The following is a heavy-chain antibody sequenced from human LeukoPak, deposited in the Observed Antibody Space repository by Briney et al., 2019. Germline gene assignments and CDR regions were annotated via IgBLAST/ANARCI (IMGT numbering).Heavy chain of an antibody. CDR1: GGSISSYY. CDR2: IYYSGST. V-gene: IGHV4-59*12. J-gene: IGHJ4*02. CDR3: ARDYQGGYGDKTVDY. D-gene: IGHD5-18*01. Sequence: SETLSLTCTVSGGSISSYYWSWIRQPPGKGLEWIGYIYYSGSTNYNPSLKSRVTISVDTSKNQFSLKLSSVTAADTAVYYCARDYQGGYGDKTVDYWGQGTLVTVSS.